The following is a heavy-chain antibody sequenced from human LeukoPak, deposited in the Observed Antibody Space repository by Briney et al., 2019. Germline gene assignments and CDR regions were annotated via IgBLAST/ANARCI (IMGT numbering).Heavy chain of an antibody. CDR3: ARGEVLRFLEWSRGPFDY. V-gene: IGHV4-39*01. Sequence: PSETLSLTCTVSGGSISSSSYYWGWIRQPPGKGLEWIGSIYYSGSTYYNPSLKSRVTISVDTSKNQFSLKLSSVTAADTAVYYCARGEVLRFLEWSRGPFDYWGQGTLVTVSS. D-gene: IGHD3-3*01. CDR1: GGSISSSSYY. J-gene: IGHJ4*02. CDR2: IYYSGST.